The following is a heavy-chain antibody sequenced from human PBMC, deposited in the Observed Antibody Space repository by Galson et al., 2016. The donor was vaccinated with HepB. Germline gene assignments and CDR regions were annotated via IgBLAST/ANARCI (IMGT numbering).Heavy chain of an antibody. CDR3: ARTPGYSGTWYDAFDI. V-gene: IGHV3-21*01. CDR2: ISGGSSYK. J-gene: IGHJ3*02. D-gene: IGHD6-13*01. Sequence: KGLEWVSSISGGSSYKYYADSVKGRFTISRDNSKNSLYLQMNSLRAEDTAIYFCARTPGYSGTWYDAFDIWGPGTIVTVSS.